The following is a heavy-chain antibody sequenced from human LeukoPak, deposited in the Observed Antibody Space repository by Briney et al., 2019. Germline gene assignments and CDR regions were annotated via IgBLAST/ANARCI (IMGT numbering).Heavy chain of an antibody. CDR2: ISSSGSTI. D-gene: IGHD3-16*02. CDR3: ARPKTTIWGSYRPWGYFDY. Sequence: GGSLSLFCAASGFTFSSYAMSWVRQAPGKGLEWVSYISSSGSTIYYADSVKGRFTISRDNAKNSLYLQMNSLRAEDTAVYYCARPKTTIWGSYRPWGYFDYWGQGTLVTVSS. J-gene: IGHJ4*02. CDR1: GFTFSSYA. V-gene: IGHV3-48*03.